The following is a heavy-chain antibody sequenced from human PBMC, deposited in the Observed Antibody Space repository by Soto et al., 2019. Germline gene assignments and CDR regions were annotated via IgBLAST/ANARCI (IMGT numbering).Heavy chain of an antibody. CDR2: ISWNSGSI. V-gene: IGHV3-9*01. J-gene: IGHJ3*02. CDR3: AKDLEAGRDYYDSSGYAFDI. D-gene: IGHD3-22*01. CDR1: GFTFDDYA. Sequence: GGSLRLSCAASGFTFDDYAMHWVRQAPGKGLEWVSGISWNSGSIGYADFVKGRFTISRDNAKNSLYLQMNSLRAEDTALYYCAKDLEAGRDYYDSSGYAFDIWGQGTMVTVSS.